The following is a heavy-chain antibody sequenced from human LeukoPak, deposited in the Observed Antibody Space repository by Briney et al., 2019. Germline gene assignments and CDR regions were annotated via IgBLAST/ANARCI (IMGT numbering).Heavy chain of an antibody. J-gene: IGHJ6*02. CDR2: INHSGST. V-gene: IGHV4-39*07. CDR3: ARTMSSSHTVYGMDV. CDR1: GGSIRSSYYY. D-gene: IGHD2-2*02. Sequence: PSETLSLTCTVSGGSIRSSYYYWSWIRQPPGKGLEWIGEINHSGSTNYNPSLKSRVTISVDTSKNQFSLKLSSVTAVDTAVYYCARTMSSSHTVYGMDVWGQGTTVTVSS.